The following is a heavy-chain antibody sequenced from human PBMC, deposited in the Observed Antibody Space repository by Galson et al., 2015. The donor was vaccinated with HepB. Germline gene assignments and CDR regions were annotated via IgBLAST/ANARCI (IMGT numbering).Heavy chain of an antibody. CDR2: ISSSSSTI. V-gene: IGHV3-48*02. Sequence: SLRLSCAASGFTFSSYSMNWVRQAPGKGLEWVSYISSSSSTIYYADSVKGRFTISRDNAKNSLYLQMNSLRDEDTAVYYCARDSTYYYDSSGYYPNAFDTWGQGTMVTVSS. CDR1: GFTFSSYS. J-gene: IGHJ3*02. CDR3: ARDSTYYYDSSGYYPNAFDT. D-gene: IGHD3-22*01.